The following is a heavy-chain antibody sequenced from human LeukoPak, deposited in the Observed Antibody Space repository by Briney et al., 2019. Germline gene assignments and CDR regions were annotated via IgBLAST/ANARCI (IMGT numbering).Heavy chain of an antibody. Sequence: GASVKVSCKASGCTFTGYYMHWVPQAPGQGLEWRGWINPNGGGTNYAQKFQGRVTMTRDTSISTAYMELSRLRSDDTAVYYCAREDYDYVWGSYRTPLDYWGQGTLVTVSS. CDR3: AREDYDYVWGSYRTPLDY. CDR2: INPNGGGT. V-gene: IGHV1-2*03. J-gene: IGHJ4*02. CDR1: GCTFTGYY. D-gene: IGHD3-16*02.